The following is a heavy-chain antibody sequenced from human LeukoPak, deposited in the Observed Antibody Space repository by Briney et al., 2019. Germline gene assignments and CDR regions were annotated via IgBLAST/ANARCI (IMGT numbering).Heavy chain of an antibody. CDR3: ARRPVLRYFDWLFQYYFDY. CDR2: IYYSGST. J-gene: IGHJ4*02. V-gene: IGHV4-39*07. D-gene: IGHD3-9*01. CDR1: GGSISSSSYY. Sequence: PSETLSLTCTVSGGSISSSSYYWGWIRQPPGKGLEWIGSIYYSGSTYYNPSLKSRVTISVDTSKNQFSLKLSSVTAADTAVYYCARRPVLRYFDWLFQYYFDYWGQGTLVTVSS.